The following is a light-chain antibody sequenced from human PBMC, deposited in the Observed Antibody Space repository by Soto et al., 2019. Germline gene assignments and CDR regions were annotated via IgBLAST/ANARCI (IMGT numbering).Light chain of an antibody. J-gene: IGKJ2*01. CDR2: GAS. V-gene: IGKV3D-15*01. CDR1: QSVSSN. CDR3: QHYNNWPRT. Sequence: EIVMTQSPATLSVSPGERATLSCRASQSVSSNLAWYQQKPGQAPRLLIYGASTRATGIPARFSGSGSGTEFTLTISSLQSEDFEVYYCQHYNNWPRTFGQGTKLEIK.